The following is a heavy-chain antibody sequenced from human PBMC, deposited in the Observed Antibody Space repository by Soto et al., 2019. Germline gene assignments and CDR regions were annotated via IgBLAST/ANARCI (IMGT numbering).Heavy chain of an antibody. CDR3: ARLAMATRRGYYGMDV. D-gene: IGHD5-12*01. J-gene: IGHJ6*02. Sequence: GESLKISCKGSGYSFTSYWISWVRQMPGKGLEWMGRIDPSDSYTNYSPSFQGHVTISADKSISTAYLQWSSLKASDTAMYYCARLAMATRRGYYGMDVWGQGTTVTESS. CDR1: GYSFTSYW. V-gene: IGHV5-10-1*01. CDR2: IDPSDSYT.